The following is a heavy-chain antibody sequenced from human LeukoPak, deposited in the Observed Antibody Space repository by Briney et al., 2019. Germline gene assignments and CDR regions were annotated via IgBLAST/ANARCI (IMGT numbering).Heavy chain of an antibody. Sequence: PGGSLRLSCAASGFTFSSYGMHWVRQAPGKGLEWVSAISGSGGSTYYADSVKGRFTISRDNSKNTLYLQMNSLRAEDTAVYYCAKDRLWFGELLDLDAFDIWGQGTMVTVSS. J-gene: IGHJ3*02. D-gene: IGHD3-10*01. CDR3: AKDRLWFGELLDLDAFDI. CDR2: ISGSGGST. CDR1: GFTFSSYG. V-gene: IGHV3-23*01.